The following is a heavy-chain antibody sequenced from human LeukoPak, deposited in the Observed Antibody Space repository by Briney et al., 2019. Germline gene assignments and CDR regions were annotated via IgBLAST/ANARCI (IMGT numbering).Heavy chain of an antibody. Sequence: ASVQVSCKASGYTFTSYYMHWVRQAPGQGLEWMGLINPSGGSTSYAQKFQGRGTMSRDTSTSTVYMALSSLRSEDTAVYYCARGGRVAGTYYFDYWGQGTLVTVSS. CDR1: GYTFTSYY. CDR3: ARGGRVAGTYYFDY. CDR2: INPSGGST. V-gene: IGHV1-46*01. J-gene: IGHJ4*02. D-gene: IGHD6-19*01.